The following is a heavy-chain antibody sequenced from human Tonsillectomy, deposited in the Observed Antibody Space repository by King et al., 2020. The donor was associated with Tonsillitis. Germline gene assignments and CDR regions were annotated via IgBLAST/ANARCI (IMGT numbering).Heavy chain of an antibody. J-gene: IGHJ4*02. CDR2: VNHSGST. V-gene: IGHV4-34*01. Sequence: VQLQQWGAGLLKPSETLSLTCAVYGGSFSGYYWSWIRQPPGKGLEWIGDVNHSGSTSYNASLKSRIIMSVDTSKNQISLKLSSVTAADTAVYFCAGGTFSGDSHTFDSWGRGTLVTVSS. CDR1: GGSFSGYY. CDR3: AGGTFSGDSHTFDS. D-gene: IGHD4-17*01.